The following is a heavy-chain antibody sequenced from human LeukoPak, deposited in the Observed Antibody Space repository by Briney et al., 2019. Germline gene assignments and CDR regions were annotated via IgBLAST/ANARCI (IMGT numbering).Heavy chain of an antibody. D-gene: IGHD5-18*01. CDR1: GFTFGSYS. Sequence: PGGSLRLSCAASGFTFGSYSMNWVRQPPGKGLEWVSSISSSSSSIYYTDSVKGRFIISRDNANNSLYLQMNSLRAEDTAVYYCARGEDTAMITGGYNWFDPWGQGTLVTVSS. V-gene: IGHV3-21*01. CDR3: ARGEDTAMITGGYNWFDP. J-gene: IGHJ5*02. CDR2: ISSSSSSI.